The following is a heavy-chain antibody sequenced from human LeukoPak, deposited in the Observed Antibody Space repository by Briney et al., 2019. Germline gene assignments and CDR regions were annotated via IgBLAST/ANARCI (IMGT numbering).Heavy chain of an antibody. Sequence: ASVKVSCKASGYTFTGYFVHWVRQAPGQGLEWMGWINPNSGVTNYAQKLQGRVTITRDTSIDTAYMQLSRLRSDDTAVYYCAKDRYGDYEAPFHYYMDAWGRGTTVTVSS. J-gene: IGHJ6*03. CDR1: GYTFTGYF. V-gene: IGHV1-2*02. CDR3: AKDRYGDYEAPFHYYMDA. D-gene: IGHD5-12*01. CDR2: INPNSGVT.